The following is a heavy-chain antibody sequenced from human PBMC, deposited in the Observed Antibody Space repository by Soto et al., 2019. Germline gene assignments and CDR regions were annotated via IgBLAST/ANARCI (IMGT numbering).Heavy chain of an antibody. CDR3: ARAAMGSSSWPFDY. J-gene: IGHJ4*02. D-gene: IGHD6-13*01. V-gene: IGHV4-30-4*08. CDR2: IYYSGDT. Sequence: PSETLSLTCTVSGGSIISGDYYWSWIRQPPGKGLEWIGYIYYSGDTSYNPSLKSRVTISIDTSKNQFSLKLSSVTAADTAVYYCARAAMGSSSWPFDYWGQGTLVTVSS. CDR1: GGSIISGDYY.